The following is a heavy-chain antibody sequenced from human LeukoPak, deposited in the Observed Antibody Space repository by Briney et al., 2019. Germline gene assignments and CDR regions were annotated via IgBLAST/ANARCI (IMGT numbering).Heavy chain of an antibody. V-gene: IGHV4-59*01. CDR2: IYYSGST. Sequence: PSETLSLTCTVSGGSISSYYWSWVRQPPGKGLEWIAYIYYSGSTNYNPSLKSRVTISVDTSKDQFSLKLSSVAAADTAVYFCAREPRVGNTGVYFDYWGQGTLVTVSS. CDR3: AREPRVGNTGVYFDY. J-gene: IGHJ4*02. D-gene: IGHD2-8*02. CDR1: GGSISSYY.